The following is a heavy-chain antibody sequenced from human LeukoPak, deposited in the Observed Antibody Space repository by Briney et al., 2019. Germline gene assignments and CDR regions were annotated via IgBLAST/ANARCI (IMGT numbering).Heavy chain of an antibody. CDR1: GFTFSSYA. CDR2: ISYDGSNN. Sequence: GRSLRLSCAASGFTFSSYAMHWVRQAPGKGLEWVAVISYDGSNNYYADSVKGRFTISRDNSKNTLYLQMNSLRAEDTAVYYCARAHPSTSGYCSSTSCYVSNYYYGMDVWGQGTTVTVSS. D-gene: IGHD2-2*01. J-gene: IGHJ6*02. V-gene: IGHV3-30-3*01. CDR3: ARAHPSTSGYCSSTSCYVSNYYYGMDV.